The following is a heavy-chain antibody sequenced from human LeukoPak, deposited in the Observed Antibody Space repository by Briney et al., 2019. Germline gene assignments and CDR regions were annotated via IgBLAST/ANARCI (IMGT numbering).Heavy chain of an antibody. CDR1: GYTFTGYY. V-gene: IGHV1-2*02. Sequence: ASVKVSCKASGYTFTGYYMHWVRQAPGQGLEWMGWINPNSGGTNYAQKFQGRVTMTRDTSISTAYMELSRLRSDDTAVYYCARVSGNYSLGKYYFDYWGQGTLVTVSS. CDR3: ARVSGNYSLGKYYFDY. J-gene: IGHJ4*02. D-gene: IGHD1-26*01. CDR2: INPNSGGT.